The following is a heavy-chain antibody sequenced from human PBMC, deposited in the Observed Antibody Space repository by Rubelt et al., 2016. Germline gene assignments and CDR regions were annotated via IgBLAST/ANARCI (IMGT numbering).Heavy chain of an antibody. CDR2: IYSGGST. V-gene: IGHV3-66*01. CDR3: ARVYGSSGWWYGMDV. Sequence: EVQLVESGGGVVQPGRSLRLSCAASGFTFSSYGMHWVRQAPGKGLEWVSVIYSGGSTYYADSVKGRFTIARDNSKKTLYLQMNSLRAEDTAVYYCARVYGSSGWWYGMDVWGQGTTVTVSS. CDR1: GFTFSSYG. J-gene: IGHJ6*02. D-gene: IGHD6-19*01.